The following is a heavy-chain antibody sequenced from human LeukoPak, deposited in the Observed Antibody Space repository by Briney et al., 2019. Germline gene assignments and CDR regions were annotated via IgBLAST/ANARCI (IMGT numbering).Heavy chain of an antibody. CDR2: INPNRGCA. Sequence: ASVKVSCKASGYTFTGYYMHWVRPAPGQGLEGIGWINPNRGCAHYAQKFQGRVTMTRDTSISTAYMELSRLRSDDTAVYYCARGGGSGWYGRVVHYFDYWGQGTLVTVSS. D-gene: IGHD6-19*01. J-gene: IGHJ4*02. CDR1: GYTFTGYY. V-gene: IGHV1-2*02. CDR3: ARGGGSGWYGRVVHYFDY.